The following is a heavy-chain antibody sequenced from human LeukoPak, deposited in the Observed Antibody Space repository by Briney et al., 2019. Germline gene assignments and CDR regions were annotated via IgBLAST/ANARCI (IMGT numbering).Heavy chain of an antibody. CDR3: AGGAVRGTYSSSPGESFDI. CDR2: IIPILGIA. D-gene: IGHD6-13*01. V-gene: IGHV1-69*04. Sequence: SVKVSCKASGGTFSSYAISWVRQAPGQGLEWMGRIIPILGIANYAQKFQGRVTITADKSTSTAYMELSSLRSEDTAVYYCAGGAVRGTYSSSPGESFDIWGQGTMVTVSS. CDR1: GGTFSSYA. J-gene: IGHJ3*02.